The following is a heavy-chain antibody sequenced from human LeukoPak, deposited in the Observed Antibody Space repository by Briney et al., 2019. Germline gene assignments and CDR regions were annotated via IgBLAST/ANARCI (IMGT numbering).Heavy chain of an antibody. J-gene: IGHJ6*03. CDR3: ARVEKITIAAAGTDYYYYMDV. Sequence: PSETLSLTCTVSGGSISSGGYYWSWIRQPPGKGLEWIGYIYHSGSTYYNPSLKSRVTISVDRSKNQFSLKLSSVTAADTAVYYCARVEKITIAAAGTDYYYYMDVRGKGTTVTVSS. CDR2: IYHSGST. D-gene: IGHD6-13*01. CDR1: GGSISSGGYY. V-gene: IGHV4-30-2*01.